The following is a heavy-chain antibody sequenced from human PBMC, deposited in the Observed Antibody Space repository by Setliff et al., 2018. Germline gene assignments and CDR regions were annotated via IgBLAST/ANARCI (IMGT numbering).Heavy chain of an antibody. Sequence: SETLSLTCGVSGYSISTSYYWGWIRQTPGKGLEWIGSIFHSGRTYYNPSLKSRVTMSLDTSKSQFSLKLSSVTAADTAIYYCARQGEYSRRFGYWGQGILVTVSS. CDR1: GYSISTSYY. CDR3: ARQGEYSRRFGY. J-gene: IGHJ4*02. V-gene: IGHV4-38-2*01. CDR2: IFHSGRT. D-gene: IGHD4-4*01.